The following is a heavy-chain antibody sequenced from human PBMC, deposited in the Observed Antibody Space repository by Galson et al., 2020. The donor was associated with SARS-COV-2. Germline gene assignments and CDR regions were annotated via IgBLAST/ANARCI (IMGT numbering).Heavy chain of an antibody. Sequence: ASVKVSFKASGYTFTSYGISWVRQAPGQGLEWMGWISAYNGNTNYAQKLQGRVTMTTDTSTSTAYMELRSLRSDDTAVYYCARSGLYDYVWGSYRHTYIDYWGQGTLVTVSS. D-gene: IGHD3-16*02. CDR1: GYTFTSYG. CDR2: ISAYNGNT. J-gene: IGHJ4*02. CDR3: ARSGLYDYVWGSYRHTYIDY. V-gene: IGHV1-18*01.